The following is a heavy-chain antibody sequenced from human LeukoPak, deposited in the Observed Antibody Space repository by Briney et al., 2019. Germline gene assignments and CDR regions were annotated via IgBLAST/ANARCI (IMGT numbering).Heavy chain of an antibody. CDR3: ARLFYGDYVF. J-gene: IGHJ4*02. Sequence: SETLSLTCTVSGGSISSSGYYWGWIRQPPGKGLEWIASIYYSGSTYYNPSLKSRVTISVDTSKNQLSLKLSSVTAADTAVYYCARLFYGDYVFWGQGTLVTVSS. CDR2: IYYSGST. V-gene: IGHV4-39*01. D-gene: IGHD4-17*01. CDR1: GGSISSSGYY.